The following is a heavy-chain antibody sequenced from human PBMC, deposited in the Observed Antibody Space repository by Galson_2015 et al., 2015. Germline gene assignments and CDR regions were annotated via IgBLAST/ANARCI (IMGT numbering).Heavy chain of an antibody. V-gene: IGHV2-70*01. CDR3: ARIRYNSGPGTHDY. CDR2: IDWDDDK. CDR1: GFSLSTSGMC. D-gene: IGHD6-19*01. Sequence: PALVKPTQTLTLTCTFSGFSLSTSGMCVSWIRQPPGKALEWLALIDWDDDKYYSTSLKTRLTISKDTSKNQVVLTMTNMDPVDTATYYCARIRYNSGPGTHDYWAREPWSPSPQ. J-gene: IGHJ4*02.